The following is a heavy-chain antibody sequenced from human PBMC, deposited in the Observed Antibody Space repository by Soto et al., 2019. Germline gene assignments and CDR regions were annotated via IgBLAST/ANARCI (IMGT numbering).Heavy chain of an antibody. D-gene: IGHD6-6*01. CDR2: ISYDGSNK. V-gene: IGHV3-30*18. CDR1: GFTFSSYG. CDR3: AKGIYSSSSRLSYYYYYYGMDV. Sequence: GGSLRLSCAASGFTFSSYGMHWVRQAPGKGLEWVAVISYDGSNKYYADSVKGRFTISRDNSKNTLYLQMNSLRAEDTAVYYCAKGIYSSSSRLSYYYYYYGMDVWGQGTTVTVSS. J-gene: IGHJ6*02.